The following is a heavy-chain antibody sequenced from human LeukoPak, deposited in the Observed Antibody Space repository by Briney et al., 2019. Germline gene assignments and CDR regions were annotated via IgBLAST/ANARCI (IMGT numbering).Heavy chain of an antibody. Sequence: ASVKVSCKASGGTFSSYAISWVRQAPGQGLEWVGGIIPIFGTANYAQKFQGRVTITTDESTSTAYMELSSLRSEDTAVYYCAREPGIAAAGTAYYFDYWGQGTLVTVSS. CDR1: GGTFSSYA. V-gene: IGHV1-69*05. CDR3: AREPGIAAAGTAYYFDY. J-gene: IGHJ4*02. D-gene: IGHD6-13*01. CDR2: IIPIFGTA.